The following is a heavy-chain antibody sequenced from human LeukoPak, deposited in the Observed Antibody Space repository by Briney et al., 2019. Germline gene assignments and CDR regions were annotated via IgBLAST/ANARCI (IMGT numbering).Heavy chain of an antibody. V-gene: IGHV4-30-4*01. CDR1: GGSISSGDYY. CDR2: IYYSGST. J-gene: IGHJ6*04. CDR3: ARGPLVVVPAAAVYYYGMDV. Sequence: PSETLSLTCTVSGGSISSGDYYWRWIRQPPGKGLEWIGYIYYSGSTYYNPSLKSRVTISVDTSKNQFSLKLSSVTAADTAVYYCARGPLVVVPAAAVYYYGMDVWGKGTTVTVSS. D-gene: IGHD2-2*01.